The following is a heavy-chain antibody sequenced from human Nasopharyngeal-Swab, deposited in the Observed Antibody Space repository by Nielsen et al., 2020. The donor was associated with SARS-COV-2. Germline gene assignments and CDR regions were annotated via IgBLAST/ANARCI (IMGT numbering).Heavy chain of an antibody. D-gene: IGHD4-23*01. Sequence: GGFLRLSCAASGFTFSDYYMSWIRQAPGKGLEWVSYISSSGSTIYYADSVKGRFTISRDNAKNSLYLQMNSLRAEDTAVYYCARDRGSKDYGGKEAYWYFDLWGRGTLVTVSS. J-gene: IGHJ2*01. CDR3: ARDRGSKDYGGKEAYWYFDL. V-gene: IGHV3-11*01. CDR2: ISSSGSTI. CDR1: GFTFSDYY.